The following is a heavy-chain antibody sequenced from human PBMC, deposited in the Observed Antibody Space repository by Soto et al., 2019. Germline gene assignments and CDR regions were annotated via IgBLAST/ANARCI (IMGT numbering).Heavy chain of an antibody. V-gene: IGHV3-21*01. CDR3: ARGYDALDY. CDR1: GFIYNTYT. CDR2: ISSSSNYI. J-gene: IGHJ4*02. Sequence: EVQVVESGGGLVKPGGSLRLSCAASGFIYNTYTMNWVRQAPGKGLEWVSSISSSSNYIFYADSVKGRFTISRDNAKNSLYLQMNSLRVEDTAVYYCARGYDALDYWGQGALVTVSS. D-gene: IGHD3-16*01.